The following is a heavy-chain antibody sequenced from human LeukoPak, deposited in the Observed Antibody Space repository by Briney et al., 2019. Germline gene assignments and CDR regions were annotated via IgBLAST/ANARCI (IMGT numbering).Heavy chain of an antibody. D-gene: IGHD2-15*01. V-gene: IGHV3-21*01. Sequence: GGSLRLSCAASGFTFSSYSMNWVRQAPGKGLEWVSSISSSSSYIYYADSVKGRFTISRDNAKNTLYLQMNSLRAEDTAVYYCARAWWDQYYFDDWGQGTLVTVSS. CDR2: ISSSSSYI. CDR1: GFTFSSYS. J-gene: IGHJ4*02. CDR3: ARAWWDQYYFDD.